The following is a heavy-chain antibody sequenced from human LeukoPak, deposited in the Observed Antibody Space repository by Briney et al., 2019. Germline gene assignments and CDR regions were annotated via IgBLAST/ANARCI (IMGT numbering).Heavy chain of an antibody. V-gene: IGHV1-2*02. CDR1: GYTFTGYY. Sequence: ASVKVSCKASGYTFTGYYMHWVRQAPGQGLEWMGWINPNSGGTNYAQKFQGRVTMTRDTSISTAYMELSRLRSDDTAVYYCARGIFTAYYDILTGYGFDYWGQGTLVTVSS. CDR2: INPNSGGT. J-gene: IGHJ4*02. D-gene: IGHD3-9*01. CDR3: ARGIFTAYYDILTGYGFDY.